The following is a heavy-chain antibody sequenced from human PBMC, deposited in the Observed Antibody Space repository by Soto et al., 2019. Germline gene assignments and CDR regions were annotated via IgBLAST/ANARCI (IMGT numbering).Heavy chain of an antibody. Sequence: KPSETLSLTCTVSGGSISSGDYYWSWIRQPPGKGLEWIGYTYYSGSTYYNPSLKSRVTISVDTSKNQFSLKLSSVTAADTAVYYCARANGYGDYVGTYFDYWGQGTLVTVSS. CDR1: GGSISSGDYY. CDR2: TYYSGST. J-gene: IGHJ4*02. D-gene: IGHD4-17*01. CDR3: ARANGYGDYVGTYFDY. V-gene: IGHV4-30-4*01.